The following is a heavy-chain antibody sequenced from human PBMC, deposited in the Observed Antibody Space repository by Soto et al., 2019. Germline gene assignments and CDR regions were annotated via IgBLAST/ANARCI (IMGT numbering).Heavy chain of an antibody. CDR3: ARRVYDYGDYSSYWYFDL. CDR1: GGSISSSSYY. D-gene: IGHD4-17*01. J-gene: IGHJ2*01. CDR2: IYYSGST. Sequence: PSETLSLTCTVSGGSISSSSYYWGWIRQPPGKGLEWIGSIYYSGSTYYNPSLKSRVTISVDTSKNQFSLKLSSVTAADTAVYYCARRVYDYGDYSSYWYFDLWGRGTLVNVSS. V-gene: IGHV4-39*01.